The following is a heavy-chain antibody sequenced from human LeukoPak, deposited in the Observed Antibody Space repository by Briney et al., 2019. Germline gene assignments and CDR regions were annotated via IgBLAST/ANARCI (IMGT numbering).Heavy chain of an antibody. CDR2: IYSGGST. CDR3: VRDLT. J-gene: IGHJ5*02. V-gene: IGHV3-53*01. CDR1: GFTFSSNP. Sequence: GGSLRLSCAASGFTFSSNPMTWVRQAPGKGLEWVSVIYSGGSTYYADSVKGRFIISRDSSKNTLSLQMNSLRAEDTAVYYCVRDLTWGQGTLVTVSS.